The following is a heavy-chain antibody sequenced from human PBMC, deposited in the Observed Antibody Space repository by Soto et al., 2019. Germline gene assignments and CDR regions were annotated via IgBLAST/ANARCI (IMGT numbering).Heavy chain of an antibody. CDR1: GFMFTSSA. J-gene: IGHJ4*02. V-gene: IGHV1-58*01. CDR3: AAVPVLRFLKWLPAYFDY. Sequence: MQVVQSGPEVKKPGTSVKVSCKTSGFMFTSSAVQWVRQARGQRLEWIGWLVVGSGNTNYAQPFQERVTLTRDMSTGTAYMELSSLRSEDTAVYYCAAVPVLRFLKWLPAYFDYWGQGTLVTVSS. CDR2: LVVGSGNT. D-gene: IGHD3-3*01.